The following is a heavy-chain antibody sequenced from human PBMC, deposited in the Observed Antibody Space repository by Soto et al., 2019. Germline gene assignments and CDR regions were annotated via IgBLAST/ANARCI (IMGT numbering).Heavy chain of an antibody. CDR1: GGSIRSGGSS. Sequence: TLSLTSAVSGGSIRSGGSSWSWIRQPPGKGLEWIGYIYHSGSTYYNPSLKSRVTISVDRSKNQFSLKLSSVTAADTAVYYCARLRSGWGIDYWGQGTLVTVSS. J-gene: IGHJ4*02. CDR3: ARLRSGWGIDY. V-gene: IGHV4-30-2*01. CDR2: IYHSGST. D-gene: IGHD6-19*01.